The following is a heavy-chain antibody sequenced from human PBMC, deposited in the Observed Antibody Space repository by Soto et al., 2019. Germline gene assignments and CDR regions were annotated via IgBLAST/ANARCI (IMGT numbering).Heavy chain of an antibody. CDR1: GGSISSGGYY. CDR2: IYYSGST. J-gene: IGHJ4*02. D-gene: IGHD1-7*01. V-gene: IGHV4-31*03. Sequence: PSETLSLTCTVSGGSISSGGYYWSWIRQHPGKGLEWIGYIYYSGSTYYNPSLKSRVTISVDTSKNQFSLKLSSVTAADTAVYYCARSYNWNYPYLDYWGQGTLVTVSS. CDR3: ARSYNWNYPYLDY.